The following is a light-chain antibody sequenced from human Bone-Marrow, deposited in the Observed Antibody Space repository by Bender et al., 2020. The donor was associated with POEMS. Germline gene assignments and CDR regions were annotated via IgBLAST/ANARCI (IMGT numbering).Light chain of an antibody. CDR2: EVS. J-gene: IGLJ3*02. Sequence: QSALTQPASVSGSPGQSITISCTGTSSDVGSYNLVSWYQQHPGKAPKLMIYEVSKRPSGVPDRFSGSKSGNTASLTVSGLQAEDDAEYYCSSYAGSNTLVFGRGTKLTVL. V-gene: IGLV2-23*02. CDR3: SSYAGSNTLV. CDR1: SSDVGSYNL.